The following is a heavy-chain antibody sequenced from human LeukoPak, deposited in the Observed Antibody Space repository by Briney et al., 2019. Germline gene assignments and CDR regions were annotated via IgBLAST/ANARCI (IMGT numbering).Heavy chain of an antibody. CDR3: TNRAGLVTKRPWSFDY. V-gene: IGHV3-7*01. Sequence: GGSLRLSCEASGFTFSNYWMTWVRQAPGKGPEWVANINQDGSEMNYGDSVKGRFTISRDNTKKSLYLQMSRLRGEDTAVYYCTNRAGLVTKRPWSFDYWGQGTLVTVSS. J-gene: IGHJ4*02. CDR2: INQDGSEM. CDR1: GFTFSNYW. D-gene: IGHD4-11*01.